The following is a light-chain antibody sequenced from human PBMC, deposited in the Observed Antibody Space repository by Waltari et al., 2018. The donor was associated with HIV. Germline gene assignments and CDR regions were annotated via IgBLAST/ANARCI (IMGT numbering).Light chain of an antibody. CDR2: HNK. CDR1: GCNIAIQT. V-gene: IGLV1-44*01. CDR3: VAWDDSLMGYYV. Sequence: QSVLTQPPSASGTPGQRVTISCSGSGCNIAIQTANWFQQPPGPAPKLPHYHNKQRPSGVPDRFSGSKSGTSAALAISGLQSEDEADYYCVAWDDSLMGYYVFGTETKVTVL. J-gene: IGLJ1*01.